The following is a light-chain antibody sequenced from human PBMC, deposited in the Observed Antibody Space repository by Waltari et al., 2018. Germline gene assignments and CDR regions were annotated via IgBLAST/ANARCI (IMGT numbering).Light chain of an antibody. CDR1: QSVSRA. Sequence: EIVLTQSPGPLSLSLGERATVSCRTSQSVSRALAWYQQKPDPAPRLLIYGASTRATGIPDRFSGSGSGTDFSLTISRLEPDDFAVYYCQHYLRLPVTFGQGTTVEI. V-gene: IGKV3-20*01. J-gene: IGKJ1*01. CDR2: GAS. CDR3: QHYLRLPVT.